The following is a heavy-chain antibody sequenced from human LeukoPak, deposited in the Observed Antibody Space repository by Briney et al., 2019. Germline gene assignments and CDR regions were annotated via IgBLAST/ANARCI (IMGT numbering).Heavy chain of an antibody. CDR3: AREVGYYYDSSGYSRAPFDY. V-gene: IGHV1-2*02. J-gene: IGHJ4*02. CDR1: GYTFTGYY. CDR2: INPNSGGT. D-gene: IGHD3-22*01. Sequence: ASVKVSCKASGYTFTGYYMHWVRQAPGQGLEWMGWINPNSGGTNYAQKCQGRVTMTRDTSISTAYMELSRLRSDDTAVYYCAREVGYYYDSSGYSRAPFDYWGQGTLVTVSS.